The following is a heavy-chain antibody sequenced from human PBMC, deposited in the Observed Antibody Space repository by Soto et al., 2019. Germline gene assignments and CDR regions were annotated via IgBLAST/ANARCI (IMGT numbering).Heavy chain of an antibody. CDR3: ARGPAARPFDY. CDR1: GGSISSYY. D-gene: IGHD6-6*01. J-gene: IGHJ4*02. Sequence: SETLSLTCTVSGGSISSYYWSWIRQPPGKGLEWIGYMYYGGSTNYNPSLKSRVTISVDTSKNQFSLKLSSVTAADTAVYYCARGPAARPFDYWGQGTLVTVSS. V-gene: IGHV4-59*12. CDR2: MYYGGST.